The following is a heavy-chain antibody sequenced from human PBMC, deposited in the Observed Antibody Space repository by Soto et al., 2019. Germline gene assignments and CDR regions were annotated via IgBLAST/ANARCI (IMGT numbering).Heavy chain of an antibody. CDR3: ARGGHVVVVTAALDY. D-gene: IGHD2-21*02. CDR1: GDTFTDYY. J-gene: IGHJ4*02. V-gene: IGHV1-46*01. Sequence: QVQLVQSGAEVKKPGASVKVSCKASGDTFTDYYIHWVRQAPGQGLEWMGTVNPSGGHTTYAQHLLGRMPMIRDTSPSTLYLELTSLTSEATAVYYCARGGHVVVVTAALDYWGQGTLVTVSS. CDR2: VNPSGGHT.